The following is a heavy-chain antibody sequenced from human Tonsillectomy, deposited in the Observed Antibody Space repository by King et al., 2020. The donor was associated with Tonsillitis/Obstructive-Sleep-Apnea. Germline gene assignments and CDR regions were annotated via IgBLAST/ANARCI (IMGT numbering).Heavy chain of an antibody. J-gene: IGHJ6*02. V-gene: IGHV1-18*01. CDR1: GYTFSRYG. CDR3: ARXNYXSSGYYSAGMDX. CDR2: ISAYNGNT. D-gene: IGHD3-22*01. Sequence: QLVQSGAEVKKPGASVKVSCKASGYTFSRYGITWVRQAPGQGLEWMGWISAYNGNTNYAQKVQGRVTMTTDTSTSTAYMEVRSLRSDDTAVYYCARXNYXSSGYYSAGMDXWGXGTTVTVSS.